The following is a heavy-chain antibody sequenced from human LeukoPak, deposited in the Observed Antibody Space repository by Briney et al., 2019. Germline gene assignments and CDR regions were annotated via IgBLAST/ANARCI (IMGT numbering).Heavy chain of an antibody. V-gene: IGHV4-34*01. CDR3: ARAIRQWLGYYYYYYMDV. Sequence: SETLSLTCAVYGGSFSGYYWSWIRQPPGKGLEWIGEINHSGSTNYSPSLKSRVTISVDTSKNQFSLKLSSVTAADTAVYYCARAIRQWLGYYYYYYMDVWGKGTTVTVSS. CDR1: GGSFSGYY. D-gene: IGHD6-19*01. J-gene: IGHJ6*03. CDR2: INHSGST.